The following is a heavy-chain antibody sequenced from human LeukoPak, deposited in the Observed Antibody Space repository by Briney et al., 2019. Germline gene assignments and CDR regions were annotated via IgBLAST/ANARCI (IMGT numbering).Heavy chain of an antibody. J-gene: IGHJ6*02. CDR1: GFALSSHW. V-gene: IGHV3-7*03. CDR3: ARNNGMDV. Sequence: GGSLRLSFAASGFALSSHWMTWVRQVPGRGPEWVANVNRDGSETYYLDSVKGRFTISKDNAKNSLYLQMNSLRAEDTALYHCARNNGMDVWGQGTTVIVSS. CDR2: VNRDGSET.